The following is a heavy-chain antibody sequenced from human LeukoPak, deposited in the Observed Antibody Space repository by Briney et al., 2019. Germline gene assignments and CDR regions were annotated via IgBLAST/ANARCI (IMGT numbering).Heavy chain of an antibody. CDR1: GFTVSSNY. J-gene: IGHJ6*03. D-gene: IGHD1-1*01. CDR2: IYSGGST. Sequence: PGGSLRLSCAASGFTVSSNYMTWLPQAPGKGLEWVSVIYSGGSTYYADSVKGRFTVSRDNSKNTLYLQMNSLRAEDTAVYYCASTTRGGTYYYYMDVWGKGTTVTISS. V-gene: IGHV3-53*01. CDR3: ASTTRGGTYYYYMDV.